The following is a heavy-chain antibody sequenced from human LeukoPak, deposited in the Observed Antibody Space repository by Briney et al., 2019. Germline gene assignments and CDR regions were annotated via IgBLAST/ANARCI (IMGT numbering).Heavy chain of an antibody. Sequence: SQTLSLTCTVSGGSISSGSYYWGWIRPPPRKGLEWVWRIYTSGSTNYNPSLKSRVTISVDTSKNQFSLKLSSVTAADTAVYCCARAPLWRELLRLDAFDIWGQGTMVTVSS. CDR2: IYTSGST. CDR1: GGSISSGSYY. J-gene: IGHJ3*02. V-gene: IGHV4-61*02. CDR3: ARAPLWRELLRLDAFDI. D-gene: IGHD1-26*01.